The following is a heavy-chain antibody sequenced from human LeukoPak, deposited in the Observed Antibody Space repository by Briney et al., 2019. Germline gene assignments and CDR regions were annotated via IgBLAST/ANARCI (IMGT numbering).Heavy chain of an antibody. CDR3: ASPSKGY. J-gene: IGHJ4*02. CDR1: GGSFSGYY. V-gene: IGHV4-34*01. CDR2: INHSGST. Sequence: SETLSLTCAVYGGSFSGYYWSWIRQPPGKGLEWIGEINHSGSTNYHPSLKSRVTISVDTSKNQFSLKLCSVTAADTAVYYCASPSKGYWGQGTLVTVSS.